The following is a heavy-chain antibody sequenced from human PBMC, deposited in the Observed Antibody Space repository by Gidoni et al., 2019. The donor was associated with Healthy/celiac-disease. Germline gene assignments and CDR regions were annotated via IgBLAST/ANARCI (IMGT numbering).Heavy chain of an antibody. CDR3: ARDRPRGYSSGWYSVFGDYYYGMDV. Sequence: QVQLQESGPGLVKPSETLSLTCTVSGGSISSYYWSWIRQPPGKGLEWIGYIYYSGSTNYNPSLKSRVTISVDTSKNQFSLKLSSVTAADTAVYYCARDRPRGYSSGWYSVFGDYYYGMDVWGQGTTVTVSS. CDR2: IYYSGST. J-gene: IGHJ6*02. CDR1: GGSISSYY. V-gene: IGHV4-59*01. D-gene: IGHD6-19*01.